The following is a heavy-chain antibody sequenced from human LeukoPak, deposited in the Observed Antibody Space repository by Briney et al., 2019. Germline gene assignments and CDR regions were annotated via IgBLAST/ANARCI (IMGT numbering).Heavy chain of an antibody. D-gene: IGHD1-1*01. CDR3: ARLVSGERWTFDAFDI. J-gene: IGHJ3*02. CDR2: ISSSSSTK. V-gene: IGHV3-48*04. Sequence: GGSLRLSCAASGFTFSSYSMDWVRQAPGKGLEWISYISSSSSTKYYADSVKGRFTISRDNAKNSLHLQMNSLRAEDTAVYYCARLVSGERWTFDAFDIWGQGRMVTVSS. CDR1: GFTFSSYS.